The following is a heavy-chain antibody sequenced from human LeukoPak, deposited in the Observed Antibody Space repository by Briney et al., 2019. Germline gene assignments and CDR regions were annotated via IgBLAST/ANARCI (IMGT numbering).Heavy chain of an antibody. CDR3: ARLNSGNYNRGYLDY. CDR2: ISTNGGST. CDR1: GFSSNTYA. J-gene: IGHJ4*02. V-gene: IGHV3-64*01. Sequence: GGSLRLSCAASGFSSNTYAMHWVRQAPGKGLEYVSSISTNGGSTNYANSVKGRFTISRDNSKNTLYLQMGSLKTEDMAMYYCARLNSGNYNRGYLDYWGQGTLVTVSS. D-gene: IGHD1-26*01.